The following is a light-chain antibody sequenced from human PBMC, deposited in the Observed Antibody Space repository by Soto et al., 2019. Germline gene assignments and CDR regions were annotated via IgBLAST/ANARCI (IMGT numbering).Light chain of an antibody. J-gene: IGKJ4*01. CDR2: GAS. V-gene: IGKV3-15*01. CDR3: QQYNNWPPLT. CDR1: QSISTN. Sequence: EIVMTQSPATLSVSPGERATLSCRASQSISTNLAWHQQKPGQAPRLLIYGASTRTTGIPARFSGSGSATDFTLTISSLQSEDFAFYYCQQYNNWPPLTFGGGTKVEIK.